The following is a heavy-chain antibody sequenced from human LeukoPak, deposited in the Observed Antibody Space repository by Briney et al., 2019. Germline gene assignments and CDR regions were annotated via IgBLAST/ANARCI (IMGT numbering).Heavy chain of an antibody. V-gene: IGHV3-7*01. CDR2: IKEDGSEK. Sequence: GGSLRLSCAASGFTFSTYWMSWVRQAPGKGLEWVANIKEDGSEKYYVDSVKGRFTISGDNAKNSLYLQMNSLRAEDTAVYYCARGGGYYFDYLGQGTLVTVSS. J-gene: IGHJ4*02. D-gene: IGHD5-24*01. CDR1: GFTFSTYW. CDR3: ARGGGYYFDY.